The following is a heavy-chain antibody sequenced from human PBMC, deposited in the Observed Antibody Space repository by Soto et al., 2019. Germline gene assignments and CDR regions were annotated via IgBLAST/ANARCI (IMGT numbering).Heavy chain of an antibody. D-gene: IGHD1-20*01. V-gene: IGHV3-23*01. J-gene: IGHJ4*02. CDR2: ISGSGGST. CDR3: AKDGNNWNYFDY. CDR1: GFTFSSYA. Sequence: EVQLLESGGGLVQPGGSLRLSCAASGFTFSSYAMSWVRQAPGKGREWVSAISGSGGSTYYADSVKGRFTISRDNSKNTLYLQMNSLRAEDTAVYYCAKDGNNWNYFDYWGQGTLVTVSS.